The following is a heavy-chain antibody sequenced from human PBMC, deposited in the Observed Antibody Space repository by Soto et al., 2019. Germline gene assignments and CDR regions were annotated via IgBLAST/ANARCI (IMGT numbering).Heavy chain of an antibody. J-gene: IGHJ4*02. CDR1: GFTFSSFG. CDR2: ASYDGSYK. Sequence: QVQLVESGGGVVQPGRSLRLSCAASGFTFSSFGMHWVRQAPGKGLEWVAVASYDGSYKYYADSVKGRFTISRDNSKNTRYLQMNSLRAEATAVYYCAKERSVVATTPDFDYWGQGTLVTVSS. V-gene: IGHV3-30*18. CDR3: AKERSVVATTPDFDY. D-gene: IGHD5-12*01.